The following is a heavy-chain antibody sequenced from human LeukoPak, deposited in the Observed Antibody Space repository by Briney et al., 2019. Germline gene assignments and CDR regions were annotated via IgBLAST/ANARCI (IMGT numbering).Heavy chain of an antibody. D-gene: IGHD6-19*01. Sequence: ASVKVSCKVSGYTLTELSMHWVRQAPGKGLEWMGGFDPEDGETIYAQKLQGRVTMTEDTSISTAYMELSRLRSDDTAVYYCARVTGPIAVPKYTPVVSDYWGQGTLVTVSS. V-gene: IGHV1-24*01. CDR2: FDPEDGET. CDR3: ARVTGPIAVPKYTPVVSDY. J-gene: IGHJ4*02. CDR1: GYTLTELS.